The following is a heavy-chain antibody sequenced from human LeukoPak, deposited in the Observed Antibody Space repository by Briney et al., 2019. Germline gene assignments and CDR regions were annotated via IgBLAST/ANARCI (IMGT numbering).Heavy chain of an antibody. Sequence: GGSLRLSCEASGFTVTSNYMSWVCQAPGKGLEWVSVIYSGGSTYYADSVKGRFTISRDNSKNTLYLQMNSLRAEDTAVYYCASYNPYYWGQGTLVTVSS. V-gene: IGHV3-53*01. D-gene: IGHD1-1*01. J-gene: IGHJ4*02. CDR1: GFTVTSNY. CDR2: IYSGGST. CDR3: ASYNPYY.